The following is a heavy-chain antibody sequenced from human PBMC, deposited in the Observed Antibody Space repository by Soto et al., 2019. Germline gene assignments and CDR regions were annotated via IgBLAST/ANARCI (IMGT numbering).Heavy chain of an antibody. CDR3: TTMGHYYDSSALPSYDY. CDR1: GFTFSSYS. Sequence: GGSLRLSCAASGFTFSSYSMSWVRQAPGRGLEWVGRIKSKTDGGTTDYAAPVKGRFTISRDDSKNTLYLQMNSLKTEDTAVYYCTTMGHYYDSSALPSYDYWGQGTLVTVSS. J-gene: IGHJ4*02. V-gene: IGHV3-15*01. D-gene: IGHD3-22*01. CDR2: IKSKTDGGTT.